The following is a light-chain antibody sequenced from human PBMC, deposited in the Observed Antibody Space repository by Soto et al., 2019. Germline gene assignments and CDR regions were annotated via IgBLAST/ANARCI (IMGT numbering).Light chain of an antibody. Sequence: QSVLTQPPSASGTPGQRVTISCSGSSSNIGSNTVNWYQQLPGTAPTLLIYYNNQRPSGVPDRFSGSKSGTSASLAISGRQSEDEAHYYCAAWDDSLYGWVFGGGTKLPVL. J-gene: IGLJ3*02. CDR2: YNN. CDR1: SSNIGSNT. CDR3: AAWDDSLYGWV. V-gene: IGLV1-44*01.